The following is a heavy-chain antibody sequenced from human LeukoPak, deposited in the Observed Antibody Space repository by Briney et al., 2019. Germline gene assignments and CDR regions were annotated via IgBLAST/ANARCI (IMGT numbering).Heavy chain of an antibody. CDR2: IYPGDSDT. CDR3: ASSSYCYYSVDV. Sequence: GESLKISWKCSGYIFTSYWIGWVRQMPGKGPEWMGIIYPGDSDTRYSPSFQGQVTISADKSISTAYLQWSSLKASDTAMYYCASSSYCYYSVDVWGKGTTVTVSS. V-gene: IGHV5-51*01. J-gene: IGHJ6*03. CDR1: GYIFTSYW.